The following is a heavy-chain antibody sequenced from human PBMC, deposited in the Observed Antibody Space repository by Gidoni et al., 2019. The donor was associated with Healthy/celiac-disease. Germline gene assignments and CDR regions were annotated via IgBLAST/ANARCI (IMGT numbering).Heavy chain of an antibody. J-gene: IGHJ3*02. V-gene: IGHV3-9*01. Sequence: EVQLVESGGGLVQPGRSLRLSCAASGFTFDDYAMHWVRQAPGKGLEWVSGISWNSGSIGYADSVKGRFTISRDNAKNSLYLQMNSLRAEDTALYYCAKDSVRGSYGAWDAFDIWGQGTMVTVSS. CDR3: AKDSVRGSYGAWDAFDI. D-gene: IGHD1-26*01. CDR2: ISWNSGSI. CDR1: GFTFDDYA.